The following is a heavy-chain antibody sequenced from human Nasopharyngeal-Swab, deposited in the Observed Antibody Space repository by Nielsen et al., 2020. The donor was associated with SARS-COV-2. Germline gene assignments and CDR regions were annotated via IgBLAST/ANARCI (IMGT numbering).Heavy chain of an antibody. D-gene: IGHD7-27*01. V-gene: IGHV4-39*01. CDR3: ARQRPHSTGDKKGFDF. J-gene: IGHJ4*02. Sequence: ESLKISCIVSGDSITSSSYSWGWIRQPPGKGLEYIGSVINHGTPDYNPSLKSQVSMSVDTSKNQFSLNLNSVTAADAAVYFCARQRPHSTGDKKGFDFWGQGTLVTVSS. CDR1: GDSITSSSYS. CDR2: VINHGTP.